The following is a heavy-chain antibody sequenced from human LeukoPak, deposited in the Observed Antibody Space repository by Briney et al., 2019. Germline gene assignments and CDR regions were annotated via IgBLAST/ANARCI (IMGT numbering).Heavy chain of an antibody. Sequence: SVKVSCMASGGTFSSYAISWVRQAPGQGLEWMGRMIPILGIANYAQKFQGSVTITADKSTSTAYMELSSLRSEDAAVYYCARDPVGGPDCWGQGTLVTVSS. CDR2: MIPILGIA. CDR1: GGTFSSYA. D-gene: IGHD1-26*01. J-gene: IGHJ4*02. CDR3: ARDPVGGPDC. V-gene: IGHV1-69*04.